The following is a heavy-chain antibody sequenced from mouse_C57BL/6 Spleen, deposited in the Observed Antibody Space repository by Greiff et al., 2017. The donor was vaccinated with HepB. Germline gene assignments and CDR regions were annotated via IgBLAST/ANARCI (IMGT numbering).Heavy chain of an antibody. D-gene: IGHD1-1*01. CDR2: IDPENGDT. V-gene: IGHV14-4*01. Sequence: EVQLQQSGAELVRPGASVKLSCTASGFNIKDDYMHWVKQRPEQGLEWIGWIDPENGDTEYASKFQGKATITADTSSNTAYLQLSSLTSEDTAVYYCTLLYYYGSSYAVAYWGQGTLVTVSA. CDR1: GFNIKDDY. J-gene: IGHJ3*01. CDR3: TLLYYYGSSYAVAY.